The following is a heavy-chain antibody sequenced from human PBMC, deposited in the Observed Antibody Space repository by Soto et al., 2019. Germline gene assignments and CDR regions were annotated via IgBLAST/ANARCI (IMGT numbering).Heavy chain of an antibody. D-gene: IGHD6-6*01. V-gene: IGHV3-33*01. Sequence: PGGSLRLSCAASGFTFSSYGMHWVRQAPGKGLEWVAVIWYDGSYKYYADSGKGRFTISRDNSRNTVYLQMNSLRAEDTAVYYCARDLYSSSFDYWGQGTQVTVSS. CDR2: IWYDGSYK. CDR1: GFTFSSYG. J-gene: IGHJ4*02. CDR3: ARDLYSSSFDY.